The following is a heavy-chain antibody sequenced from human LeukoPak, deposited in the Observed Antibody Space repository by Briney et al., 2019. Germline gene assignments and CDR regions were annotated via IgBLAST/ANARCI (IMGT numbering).Heavy chain of an antibody. J-gene: IGHJ4*02. CDR3: ARGGARYDDDSSGYYFDH. CDR2: IYSGGST. CDR1: GFTVSSNY. D-gene: IGHD3-22*01. V-gene: IGHV3-66*01. Sequence: GGSLRLSCAASGFTVSSNYMSWVRQAPGKGLEWVSVIYSGGSTYYADSVKGRFTITRDNSKNTLYPQMNSLRAEDTAVYYCARGGARYDDDSSGYYFDHWAQGTLVTVSS.